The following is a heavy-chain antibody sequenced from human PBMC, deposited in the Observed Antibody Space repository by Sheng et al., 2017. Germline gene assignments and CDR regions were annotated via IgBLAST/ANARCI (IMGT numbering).Heavy chain of an antibody. D-gene: IGHD1-26*01. V-gene: IGHV3-30*04. CDR1: GGTFSSYA. CDR3: ARGSYYVGDY. J-gene: IGHJ4*02. Sequence: QVQLVQSGAEVKKPGSSVKVSCRASGGTFSSYAMHWVRQAPGKGLEWVAVISFDGTNEYYADSVKGRFTISRDNSKNTLYLQMNSLRAEDTAVYYCARGSYYVGDYWGQGTLLTVSS. CDR2: ISFDGTNE.